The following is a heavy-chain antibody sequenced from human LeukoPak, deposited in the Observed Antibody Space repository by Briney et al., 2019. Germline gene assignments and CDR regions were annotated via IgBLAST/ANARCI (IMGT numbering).Heavy chain of an antibody. CDR2: INPSGGST. D-gene: IGHD6-13*01. CDR3: ARGPRIAAAGHLIGY. Sequence: GASVKVSCKASGYTFTSYGISWVRQAPGQGLEWMGIINPSGGSTSYAQKFQGRVTMTRDTSTSTVYMELSSLRSEDTAVYYCARGPRIAAAGHLIGYWGQGTLVTVSS. J-gene: IGHJ4*02. CDR1: GYTFTSYG. V-gene: IGHV1-46*01.